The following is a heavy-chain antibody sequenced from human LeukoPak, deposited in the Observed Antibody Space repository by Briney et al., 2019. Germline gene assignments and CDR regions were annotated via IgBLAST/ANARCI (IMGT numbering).Heavy chain of an antibody. CDR2: FDPEDGEI. J-gene: IGHJ6*03. V-gene: IGHV1-24*01. D-gene: IGHD6-13*01. CDR1: RYTLTELS. CDR3: ATYRIAAAGTRYYMDV. Sequence: ASVKVSCKVSRYTLTELSMHWVRQAPGKGLEWMGGFDPEDGEIIYAQKFQGRVTMTEDTSTDTAYMELSSLRSEDTAVYYCATYRIAAAGTRYYMDVWGKGTTVTVSS.